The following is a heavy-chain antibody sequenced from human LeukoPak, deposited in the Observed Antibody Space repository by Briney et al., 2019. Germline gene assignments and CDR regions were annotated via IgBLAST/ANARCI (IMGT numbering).Heavy chain of an antibody. Sequence: GGSLRLSSAAAGFTFSNCGMSWVRQAPGKGLEWVSGLSDSGGSTFYADPVKGRFTISRDNSKNTLFLQMNRLRAEDTAVYYCAKGGAVSSKSITLIRGTRRYYYYMDVWGKGTTVTISS. CDR2: LSDSGGST. CDR3: AKGGAVSSKSITLIRGTRRYYYYMDV. D-gene: IGHD3-10*01. CDR1: GFTFSNCG. J-gene: IGHJ6*03. V-gene: IGHV3-23*01.